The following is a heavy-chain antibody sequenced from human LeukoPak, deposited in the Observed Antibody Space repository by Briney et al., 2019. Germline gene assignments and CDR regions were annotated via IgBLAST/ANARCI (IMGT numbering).Heavy chain of an antibody. J-gene: IGHJ4*02. CDR1: GFTFSTYW. CDR2: IKQDGSEK. V-gene: IGHV3-7*05. CDR3: AKKKDLRGPTYFDY. D-gene: IGHD1-26*01. Sequence: GGSLRLSCAASGFTFSTYWMTWVRQAPGKGREWVANIKQDGSEKYYVDSVKGRFTIYRDNAKNSLYLQMNSLRAEDTAVYFCAKKKDLRGPTYFDYWGQGTLVTVSS.